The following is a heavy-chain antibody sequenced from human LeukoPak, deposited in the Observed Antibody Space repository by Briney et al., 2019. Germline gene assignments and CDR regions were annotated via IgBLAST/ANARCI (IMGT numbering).Heavy chain of an antibody. V-gene: IGHV3-48*02. CDR2: ISSSSTI. J-gene: IGHJ3*02. CDR1: GFTFSSYS. CDR3: ARDSLDAFDI. Sequence: GGSLRLSCAASGFTFSSYSMNWVRQAPGKGLEWVSYISSSSTIYYADSVKGRFTISRDNAKNSLYLQMNSLRDEDTAVYYCARDSLDAFDIWGQATMVTVSS.